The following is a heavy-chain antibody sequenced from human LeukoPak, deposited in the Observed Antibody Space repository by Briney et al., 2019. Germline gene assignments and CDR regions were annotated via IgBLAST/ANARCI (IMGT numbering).Heavy chain of an antibody. V-gene: IGHV3-30*04. J-gene: IGHJ3*02. Sequence: GGSLRLSCAASGFTFSSYAMHWVRQAPGKGLEWVAVISYDGSNKYYADSVKGRFTISRDNSKNTLYLQMNSLRDEDTAVYYCARGQVALRLGELSWDDAFDIWGQGTMVTVSS. CDR2: ISYDGSNK. CDR3: ARGQVALRLGELSWDDAFDI. CDR1: GFTFSSYA. D-gene: IGHD3-16*02.